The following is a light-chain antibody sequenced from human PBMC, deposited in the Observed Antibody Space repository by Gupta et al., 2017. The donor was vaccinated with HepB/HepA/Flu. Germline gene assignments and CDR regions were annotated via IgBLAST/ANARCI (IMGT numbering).Light chain of an antibody. CDR1: QSISNW. V-gene: IGKV1-5*03. Sequence: DIQMPQSQYTLSASVGDRVTITCRASQSISNWLDWYQQKPGKAPQLLRARASNLESGVPSRFSGSGSETEFSLTISSLRPDDFASYYCQHYYLYRTFGQGTKVEMK. J-gene: IGKJ1*01. CDR3: QHYYLYRT. CDR2: RAS.